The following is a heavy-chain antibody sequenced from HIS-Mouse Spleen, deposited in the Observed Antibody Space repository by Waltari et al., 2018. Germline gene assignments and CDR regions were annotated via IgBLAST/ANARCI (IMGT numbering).Heavy chain of an antibody. V-gene: IGHV4-39*07. CDR2: IYYSGST. J-gene: IGHJ4*02. Sequence: QLQLQESGPGLVKPSETLSLTCTVSGGSISSSSYYWGWIRQPPGKGLEWIGGIYYSGSTSYNPSLTSRVTISVDTSKNQFSLKLGSVTAADTAVYYCASRIAARPVNYYFDYWGQGTLVTVSS. D-gene: IGHD6-6*01. CDR1: GGSISSSSYY. CDR3: ASRIAARPVNYYFDY.